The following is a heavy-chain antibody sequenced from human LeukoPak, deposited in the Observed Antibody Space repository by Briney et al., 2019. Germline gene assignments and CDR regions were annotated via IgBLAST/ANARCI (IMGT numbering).Heavy chain of an antibody. V-gene: IGHV3-7*01. Sequence: GGSLRLSCAASGFTFSSYGMHWVRQAPGKGLEWVANIKQDGSEKYYVDSVKGRFTISRDNAKNTLYLQMNSLRAEDTAVYYCARDLGGATTGFDYWGQGTLVTVSS. D-gene: IGHD1-26*01. J-gene: IGHJ4*02. CDR3: ARDLGGATTGFDY. CDR1: GFTFSSYG. CDR2: IKQDGSEK.